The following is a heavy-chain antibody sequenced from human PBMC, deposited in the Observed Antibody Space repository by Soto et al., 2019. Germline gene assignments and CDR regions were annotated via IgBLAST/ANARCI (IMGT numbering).Heavy chain of an antibody. CDR1: GYTFTSYG. D-gene: IGHD2-21*01. CDR2: ISAYNGNT. V-gene: IGHV1-18*04. CDR3: ARDTRLAYCGGECYPDAFDI. J-gene: IGHJ3*02. Sequence: ASVKVSCKASGYTFTSYGISWVRQAPGQGLEWMGWISAYNGNTNYAQKLQGRVTMATDTSTSTAYMELRSLRSDDTAVYYCARDTRLAYCGGECYPDAFDIWGQGTMVTVSS.